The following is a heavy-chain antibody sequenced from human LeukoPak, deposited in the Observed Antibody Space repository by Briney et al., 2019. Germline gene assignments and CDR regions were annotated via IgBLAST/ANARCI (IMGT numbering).Heavy chain of an antibody. CDR2: IYTSGST. CDR1: GGSISSYY. V-gene: IGHV4-4*07. J-gene: IGHJ4*02. CDR3: ARGRKWELPFDY. Sequence: SETLSLTCTVTGGSISSYYWSWIRQPAGKGLEWIGRIYTSGSTNYNPSLKSRVTMSVDTSKNQFSLKLSSVTAADTAVYYCARGRKWELPFDYWGQGTLVTVSS. D-gene: IGHD1-26*01.